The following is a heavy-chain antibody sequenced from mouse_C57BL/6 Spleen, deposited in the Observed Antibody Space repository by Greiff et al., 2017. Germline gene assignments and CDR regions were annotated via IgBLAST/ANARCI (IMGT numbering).Heavy chain of an antibody. CDR3: ARSTTVVVDWYFDV. V-gene: IGHV1-55*01. D-gene: IGHD1-1*01. Sequence: QVQLQQPGAELVKPGASVKMSCKASGYTFTSYWITWVKQRPGQGLEWIGDIYPGSGSTNYNEKFKSKATLTVDTSSSTAYIQLSSLTSEDSAVYYCARSTTVVVDWYFDVWGTGTTVTVSS. J-gene: IGHJ1*03. CDR1: GYTFTSYW. CDR2: IYPGSGST.